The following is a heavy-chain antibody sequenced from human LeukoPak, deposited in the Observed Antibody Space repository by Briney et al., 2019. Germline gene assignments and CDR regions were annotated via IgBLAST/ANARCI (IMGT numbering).Heavy chain of an antibody. V-gene: IGHV3-7*01. CDR2: IKEDGSEK. J-gene: IGHJ4*02. D-gene: IGHD6-13*01. CDR1: GFTFSNYW. Sequence: GGSLRLSCAASGFTFSNYWMSWVRQAPGKGLEWVANIKEDGSEKYYVDSVKGRFTISRDNARNSLYLQMNSLRAEDTAAYYCASGRQLGYWGQGTLVTVSS. CDR3: ASGRQLGY.